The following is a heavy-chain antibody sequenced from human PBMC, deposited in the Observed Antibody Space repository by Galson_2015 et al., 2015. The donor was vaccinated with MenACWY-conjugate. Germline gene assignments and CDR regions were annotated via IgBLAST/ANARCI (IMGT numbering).Heavy chain of an antibody. CDR3: ARVYSNYPQWFDY. J-gene: IGHJ4*02. CDR1: GFTFSSYW. V-gene: IGHV3-74*01. Sequence: SLRLSCAASGFTFSSYWMHWVRQAPGKGLVWVSRINSDGSSTSYADSVKGRFTISRDNAKNTLYLQMNSLRAEDTAVYYCARVYSNYPQWFDYWGQGTLVTVSS. D-gene: IGHD4-11*01. CDR2: INSDGSST.